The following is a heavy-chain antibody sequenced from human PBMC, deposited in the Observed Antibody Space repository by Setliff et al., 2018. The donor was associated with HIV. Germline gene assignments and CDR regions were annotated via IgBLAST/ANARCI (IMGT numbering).Heavy chain of an antibody. D-gene: IGHD3-9*01. J-gene: IGHJ3*02. Sequence: SETLSLTCTVSGTSINSHYWSWIRQTPGKGLQWIGLTYYTGIPTYNPSLEGRITMSVDRSKNQFSLRLTSVTAADTAVYYCARYKCINFACVGFDIWGQGTVVTVSS. CDR1: GTSINSHY. CDR3: ARYKCINFACVGFDI. V-gene: IGHV4-59*11. CDR2: TYYTGIP.